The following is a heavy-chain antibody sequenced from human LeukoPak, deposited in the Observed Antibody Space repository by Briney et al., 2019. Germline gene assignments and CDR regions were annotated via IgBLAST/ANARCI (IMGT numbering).Heavy chain of an antibody. J-gene: IGHJ4*02. D-gene: IGHD3-22*01. CDR2: IYYSGST. CDR1: GGSISSSSYY. Sequence: PSETLSLACTVSGGSISSSSYYWGWIRQPPGKGLEWIGSIYYSGSTYYNPSLKSRVTISVDTSKNQFSLKLSSVTAADTAVYYCARVDSGGYHSDYWGQGTLVTVSS. V-gene: IGHV4-39*07. CDR3: ARVDSGGYHSDY.